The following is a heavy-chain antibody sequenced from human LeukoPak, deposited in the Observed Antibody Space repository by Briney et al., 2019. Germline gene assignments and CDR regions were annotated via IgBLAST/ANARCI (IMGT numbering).Heavy chain of an antibody. J-gene: IGHJ1*01. CDR2: ISYDGSNK. CDR3: AKDYSSGWYGYFQH. V-gene: IGHV3-30*18. Sequence: PGGSLRLSCAASGFTFRSYAMTWVRQAPGKGLEWVAVISYDGSNKYYADSVKGRFTISRDNSKNTLYLQMNSLRAEDTAVYYCAKDYSSGWYGYFQHWGQGTLVTVSS. D-gene: IGHD6-19*01. CDR1: GFTFRSYA.